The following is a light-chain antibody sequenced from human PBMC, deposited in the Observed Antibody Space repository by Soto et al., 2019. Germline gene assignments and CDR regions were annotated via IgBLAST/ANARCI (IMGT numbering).Light chain of an antibody. Sequence: QSVLTQSPSASASLGASVKLTCTLSSGHSNYAIAWHQQQPEKGPRYLMRLNNDGSHIKGDGIPDRFSGSSSGAERYLIISRLQSDDEADYYCQTWGAGIRVFGGVTKLTVL. CDR1: SGHSNYA. J-gene: IGLJ2*01. CDR3: QTWGAGIRV. V-gene: IGLV4-69*02. CDR2: LNNDGSH.